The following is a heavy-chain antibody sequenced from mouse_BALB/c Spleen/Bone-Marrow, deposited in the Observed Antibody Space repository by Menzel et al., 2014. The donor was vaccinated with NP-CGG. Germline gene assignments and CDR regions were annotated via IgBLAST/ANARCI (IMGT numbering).Heavy chain of an antibody. CDR2: INPYSGDT. J-gene: IGHJ2*02. CDR1: GYSFTDYF. V-gene: IGHV1-37*01. CDR3: GRWAS. Sequence: EVQLQQSGPELVKPGASVKISCKASGYSFTDYFMNWVKQSHGKSLEWIGRINPYSGDTFYNQKFKAKAALTVDKSSSTAHMELLSLTSEDSAVYYCGRWASWGQGTSLTVSS.